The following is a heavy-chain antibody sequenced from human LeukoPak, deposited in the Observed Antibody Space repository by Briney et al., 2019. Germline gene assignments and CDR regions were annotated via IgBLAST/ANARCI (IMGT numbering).Heavy chain of an antibody. CDR3: ARGTRFGMAQDYYYYYMDV. J-gene: IGHJ6*03. Sequence: GASVKVSCKASGGTFSSYAISWVRQAPGQGLEWMGGIIPIFGTVNYAQKFQGRVTITADESTSTAYMELSSLRSADTAVYYCARGTRFGMAQDYYYYYMDVWGKGTTVTVSS. D-gene: IGHD3-3*01. CDR1: GGTFSSYA. V-gene: IGHV1-69*13. CDR2: IIPIFGTV.